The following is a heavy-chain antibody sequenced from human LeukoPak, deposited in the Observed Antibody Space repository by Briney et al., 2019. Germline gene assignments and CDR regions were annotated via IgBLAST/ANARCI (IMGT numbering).Heavy chain of an antibody. D-gene: IGHD2-15*01. V-gene: IGHV3-21*01. CDR1: GFTFSSYS. CDR3: ARVWEGIGGYCCGGSCYSIDY. CDR2: ISSSSSYI. Sequence: GGSLRLSCAASGFTFSSYSMNWVRQAPGKGLEWVSSISSSSSYIYYADSVKGRFTISRDNAKNSLYLQMNSLRAEDTAVYYCARVWEGIGGYCCGGSCYSIDYWGQGTLVTVSS. J-gene: IGHJ4*02.